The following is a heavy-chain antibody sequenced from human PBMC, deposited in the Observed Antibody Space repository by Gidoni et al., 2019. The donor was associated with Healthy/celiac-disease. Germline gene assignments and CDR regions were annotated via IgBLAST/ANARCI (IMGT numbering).Heavy chain of an antibody. Sequence: VQLVESGGGVVQPGRSLRLPCAASGFTFSRYGMHWVRQAPGKGLECVAVIWYDGSNKYYADSVKGRFTISRDNSKNTLYLQMNSLRAEDTAVYYCARDDGDHGVDYWGQGTLVTVSS. CDR1: GFTFSRYG. V-gene: IGHV3-33*01. CDR2: IWYDGSNK. CDR3: ARDDGDHGVDY. D-gene: IGHD4-17*01. J-gene: IGHJ4*02.